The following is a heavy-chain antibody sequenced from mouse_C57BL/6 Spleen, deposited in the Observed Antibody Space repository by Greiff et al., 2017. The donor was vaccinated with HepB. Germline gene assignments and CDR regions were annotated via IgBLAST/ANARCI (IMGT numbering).Heavy chain of an antibody. D-gene: IGHD2-4*01. Sequence: QVQLKQSGAELARPGASVKLSCKASGYTFTSYGISWVKQRTGQGLEWIGEIYPRSGNTYYNEKFKGKATLTAEKSSSTAYMELRSLTSEDSAVYFCAREDDYPYYFDYGGQGTTLTVSS. CDR1: GYTFTSYG. CDR3: AREDDYPYYFDY. CDR2: IYPRSGNT. V-gene: IGHV1-81*01. J-gene: IGHJ2*01.